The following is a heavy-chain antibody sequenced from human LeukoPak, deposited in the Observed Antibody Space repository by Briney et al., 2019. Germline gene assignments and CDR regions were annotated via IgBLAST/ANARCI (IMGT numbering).Heavy chain of an antibody. Sequence: SETLSLTCTVSGGSISSYYWSWIRQPPGKGLEWIGYIYYSGSTNYNPSLKSRVTISVDTSKNQFSLKLSSVTAADTAVYYCARTLAGYSSVDVWGQGTTVTVSS. V-gene: IGHV4-59*01. D-gene: IGHD6-13*01. CDR2: IYYSGST. CDR1: GGSISSYY. CDR3: ARTLAGYSSVDV. J-gene: IGHJ6*02.